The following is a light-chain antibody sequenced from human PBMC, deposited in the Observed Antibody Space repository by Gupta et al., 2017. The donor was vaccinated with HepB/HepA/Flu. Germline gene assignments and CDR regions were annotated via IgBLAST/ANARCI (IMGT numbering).Light chain of an antibody. CDR2: GAS. V-gene: IGKV1-33*01. J-gene: IGKJ2*01. CDR3: QQYDNVPS. CDR1: QDISNY. Sequence: DMQMTQSPSSLSASVGDRVTITCQASQDISNYLNWFQQKPGKAPKLLIYGASNLETGVPSRFSGSGSGTDFTFTISSLQPEDIATYYCQQYDNVPSFGQGTKVEIK.